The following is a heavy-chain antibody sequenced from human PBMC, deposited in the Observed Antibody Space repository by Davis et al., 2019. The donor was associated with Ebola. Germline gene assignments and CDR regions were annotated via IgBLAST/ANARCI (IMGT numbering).Heavy chain of an antibody. D-gene: IGHD2-2*01. CDR2: INPSGGST. J-gene: IGHJ5*02. CDR3: ARGRPAAIRFDP. V-gene: IGHV1-46*01. CDR1: GYTFTSYG. Sequence: ASVKVSCKASGYTFTSYGISWVRQAPGQGLEWMGIINPSGGSTSYAQKFQGRVTMTRDTSTSTVYMELSSLRSEDTAVYYCARGRPAAIRFDPWGQGTLVTVSS.